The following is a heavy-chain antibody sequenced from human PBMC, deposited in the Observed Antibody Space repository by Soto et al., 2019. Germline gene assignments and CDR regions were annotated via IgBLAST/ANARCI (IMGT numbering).Heavy chain of an antibody. Sequence: GESLKISCKGSGYSFTSYWIGWVRQVPGKGLEWMGIIYPGDSDTRYSPSFQGQVTISADKSISTAYLQWSSLKASDTAMYYCARLYGHSSSWYGSSDYWGQGTLVTVSS. CDR2: IYPGDSDT. CDR1: GYSFTSYW. CDR3: ARLYGHSSSWYGSSDY. D-gene: IGHD6-13*01. V-gene: IGHV5-51*01. J-gene: IGHJ4*02.